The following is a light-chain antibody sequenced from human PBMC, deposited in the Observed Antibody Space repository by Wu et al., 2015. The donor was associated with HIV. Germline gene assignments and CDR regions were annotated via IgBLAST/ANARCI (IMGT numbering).Light chain of an antibody. CDR1: QPVYSNY. CDR2: GAS. J-gene: IGKJ1*01. CDR3: QQYGSSLTWT. Sequence: EIVLTQSPGTLSLSPGERVTLSCRASQPVYSNYLAWYQHRPGQAPTLLIYGASNRATGIPDRFSGSGSGTDFSLTISRLEPEDFAVYYCQQYGSSLTWTFGQGTKVEIK. V-gene: IGKV3-20*01.